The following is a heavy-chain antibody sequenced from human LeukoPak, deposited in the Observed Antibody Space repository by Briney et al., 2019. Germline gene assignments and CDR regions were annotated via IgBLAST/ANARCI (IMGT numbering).Heavy chain of an antibody. CDR1: GYSISSGYY. CDR2: IYHSGST. V-gene: IGHV4-38-2*02. CDR3: ARRATYNPMRLYNWFDP. Sequence: SETLSLTCTVSGYSISSGYYWGWIRQPPGKGLEWIGSIYHSGSTYYNPSLKSRVTISVDTSKKQFSLKLSSVTAADTAVYYCARRATYNPMRLYNWFDPWGQGTLVTVSS. D-gene: IGHD2-2*01. J-gene: IGHJ5*02.